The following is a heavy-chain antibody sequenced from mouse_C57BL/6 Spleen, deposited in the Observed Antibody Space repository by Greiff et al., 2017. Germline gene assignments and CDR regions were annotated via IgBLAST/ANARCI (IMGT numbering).Heavy chain of an antibody. CDR2: IYPRSGNT. CDR3: ARGSYYEYDTAHFDY. CDR1: GYTFTSYG. Sequence: VQLQQSGAELARPGASVKLSCKASGYTFTSYGISWVKQRTGQGLEWIGEIYPRSGNTYYNEKFKGKATLTADKSSSTAYMELRSLTSEDSAVYFCARGSYYEYDTAHFDYWGQGTTLTVSS. V-gene: IGHV1-81*01. J-gene: IGHJ2*01. D-gene: IGHD2-4*01.